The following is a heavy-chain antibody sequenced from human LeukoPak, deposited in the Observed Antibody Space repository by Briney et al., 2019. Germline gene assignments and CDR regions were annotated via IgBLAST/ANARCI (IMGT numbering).Heavy chain of an antibody. V-gene: IGHV3-23*01. J-gene: IGHJ6*03. CDR3: AKGVGYYYYMDV. CDR1: GCTFRSYA. Sequence: GGSLRVSCAASGCTFRSYAMSWVRLAPGKGLEWVSATTGSGGSTYYADSVKGRFTISRDNSKNTLYLQMNSLRAEDTAVYYCAKGVGYYYYMDVWGKGTTATVSS. CDR2: TTGSGGST.